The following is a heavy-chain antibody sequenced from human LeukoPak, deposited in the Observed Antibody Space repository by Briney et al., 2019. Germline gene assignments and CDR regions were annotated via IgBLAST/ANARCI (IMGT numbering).Heavy chain of an antibody. CDR1: GFTFSSYS. V-gene: IGHV3-48*02. CDR2: ISSSSGFI. Sequence: GGSLRLSCAASGFTFSSYSMNWVRQAPGKGLEWVSYISSSSGFIFYADSVKGRFTISRDNAKNSLYLQMNSLRDEDTAVYYCARVSSGSYSYWGQGALVTVSS. D-gene: IGHD1-26*01. CDR3: ARVSSGSYSY. J-gene: IGHJ4*02.